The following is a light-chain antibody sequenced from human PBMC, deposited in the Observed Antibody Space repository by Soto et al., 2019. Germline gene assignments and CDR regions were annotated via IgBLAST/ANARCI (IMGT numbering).Light chain of an antibody. CDR2: GES. J-gene: IGKJ1*01. CDR1: QSVSSSY. CDR3: QKYGSLPWT. V-gene: IGKV3-20*01. Sequence: EILLTQSPGTLSLSPGERATLSCRASQSVSSSYLAWYQQKTGQAPRILIYGESSRATGIPDRFSGSGSGTDLNLTISRLQPEDFAVYYCQKYGSLPWTCGQGTQVDIK.